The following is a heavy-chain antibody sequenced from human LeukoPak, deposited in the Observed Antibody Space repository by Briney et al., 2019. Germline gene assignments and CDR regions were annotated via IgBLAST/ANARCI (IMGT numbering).Heavy chain of an antibody. CDR2: ISSDSSSFK. V-gene: IGHV3-21*04. Sequence: GGSLRLSCAASGFTFSSYRFHWVRQAPGKGLEWVSSISSDSSSFKYYAHSVQGRFTISRDNARNSMYLQMNSLRAEDTAVYYCARGTNWSPLDFDYWGQGSLVTVSS. D-gene: IGHD1-20*01. J-gene: IGHJ4*02. CDR1: GFTFSSYR. CDR3: ARGTNWSPLDFDY.